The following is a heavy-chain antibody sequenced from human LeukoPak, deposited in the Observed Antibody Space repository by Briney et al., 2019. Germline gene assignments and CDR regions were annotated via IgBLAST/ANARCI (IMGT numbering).Heavy chain of an antibody. Sequence: SETLSLTCTVSDASLSSYYWSWIRQPPGKGLEWIGHVYYSGSTNYNPSLKSRVTISLDTSKNQFSLNLSSVTAADTAVYYCACIPPDGYNFIFVGWGQGTLVTVSS. D-gene: IGHD5-24*01. V-gene: IGHV4-59*01. CDR3: ACIPPDGYNFIFVG. J-gene: IGHJ4*02. CDR2: VYYSGST. CDR1: DASLSSYY.